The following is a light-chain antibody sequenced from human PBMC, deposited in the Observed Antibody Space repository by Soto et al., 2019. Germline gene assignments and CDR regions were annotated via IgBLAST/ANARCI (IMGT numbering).Light chain of an antibody. J-gene: IGLJ2*01. CDR2: DTS. CDR3: LPSSSGAPVV. Sequence: QAVVTQEPSLTVSPGGTVTLTCGSSTGAVTSGHYPYWFQQKPGQAPRTLIYDTSNKHSWTPARFSGSLLGGKAALTLSGAQPEDEAEYYCLPSSSGAPVVFGGGTKLTVL. CDR1: TGAVTSGHY. V-gene: IGLV7-46*01.